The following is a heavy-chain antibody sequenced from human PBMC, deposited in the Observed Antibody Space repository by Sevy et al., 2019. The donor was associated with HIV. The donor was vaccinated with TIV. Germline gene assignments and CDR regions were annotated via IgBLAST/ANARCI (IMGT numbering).Heavy chain of an antibody. CDR2: IHYSGTT. D-gene: IGHD1-26*01. J-gene: IGHJ4*01. Sequence: LLQLPETLSLTWTVSGGSISGGNYFWSWIRQSPGKGLEWIGYIHYSGTTNYNPSLKSRVTISVDTSKNQFSLKLRSVTAADTAVYYCARDSGNYPYYFDYWGQGTLVTVSS. CDR1: GGSISGGNYF. V-gene: IGHV4-61*01. CDR3: ARDSGNYPYYFDY.